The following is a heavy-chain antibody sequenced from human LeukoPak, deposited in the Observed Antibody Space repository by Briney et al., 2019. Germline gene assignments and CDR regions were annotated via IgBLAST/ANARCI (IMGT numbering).Heavy chain of an antibody. CDR1: GGSITGYY. J-gene: IGHJ5*02. D-gene: IGHD1-26*01. Sequence: PSETLSLTCTVSGGSITGYYWSWIRQPPGKGLEWIAYIYYTGSTNYNPSLKSRVTISVDTSKNQFSLKLSSVTAADTAVYYCARVASSGRWFDPWGQGTLVTVSS. CDR2: IYYTGST. CDR3: ARVASSGRWFDP. V-gene: IGHV4-59*01.